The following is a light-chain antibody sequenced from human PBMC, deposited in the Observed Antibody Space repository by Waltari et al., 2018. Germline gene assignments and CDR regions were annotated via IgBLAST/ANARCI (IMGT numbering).Light chain of an antibody. Sequence: EIVLTQSPGTLSLSPGDRVTLSCRASQSVSRSYLAWYQHKSGQAPRLIFYGASNRATGIPDRFSGSGSGIDFTLTISTLEPEDFAVYYCQLYGRTFGQGTKLEIK. CDR1: QSVSRSY. V-gene: IGKV3-20*01. J-gene: IGKJ2*01. CDR3: QLYGRT. CDR2: GAS.